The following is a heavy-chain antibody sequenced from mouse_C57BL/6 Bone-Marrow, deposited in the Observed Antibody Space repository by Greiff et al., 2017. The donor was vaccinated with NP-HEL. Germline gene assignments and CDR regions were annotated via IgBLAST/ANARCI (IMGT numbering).Heavy chain of an antibody. Sequence: EVQRVESGGGLVKPGGSLKLSCAASGFTFSSYTMSWVRQTPEKRLEWVATISGGGGNTYYPDSVKGRFTISRDNAKNTLYLQMSSLRSEDTALYYCARQDGSDFDYWGQGTTLTVSS. V-gene: IGHV5-9*01. D-gene: IGHD1-1*01. CDR3: ARQDGSDFDY. CDR1: GFTFSSYT. CDR2: ISGGGGNT. J-gene: IGHJ2*01.